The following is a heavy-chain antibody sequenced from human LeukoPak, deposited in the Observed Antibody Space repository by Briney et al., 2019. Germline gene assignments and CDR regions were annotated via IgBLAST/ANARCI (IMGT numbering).Heavy chain of an antibody. V-gene: IGHV4-39*07. CDR2: IYYSGST. CDR3: ARDPGTVVNT. Sequence: LSETLSLTCTVSGGSISSSSYYWGWIRQPPGKGLEWIGSIYYSGSTYYNPSLKSRVTISVDTSKNQFSLKLSSVTAADTAVYYCARDPGTVVNTWGQGTLVTVSS. D-gene: IGHD4-23*01. CDR1: GGSISSSSYY. J-gene: IGHJ5*02.